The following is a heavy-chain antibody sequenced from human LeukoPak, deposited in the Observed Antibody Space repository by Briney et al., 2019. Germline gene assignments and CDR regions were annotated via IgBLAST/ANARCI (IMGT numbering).Heavy chain of an antibody. V-gene: IGHV4-30-4*01. CDR3: ARPYYYDSRIDP. Sequence: SETLSLTCTVSGGSISSGDYYWSWIRQPPGKGLKWIAYMYYSGSTYYNPSLKSRVTMSADTSKNQLSLKLSPVTAADTAVYYCARPYYYDSRIDPWGQGILVTVSS. CDR2: MYYSGST. D-gene: IGHD3-22*01. J-gene: IGHJ5*02. CDR1: GGSISSGDYY.